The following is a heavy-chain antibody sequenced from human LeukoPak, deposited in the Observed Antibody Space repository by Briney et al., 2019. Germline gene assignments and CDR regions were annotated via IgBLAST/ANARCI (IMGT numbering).Heavy chain of an antibody. CDR2: IYPGDYET. CDR3: AIPPGYCGNDCSFDH. D-gene: IGHD2-21*02. Sequence: GESLEISCEGSGYSFSNYWIGWVRQMPGKGLEWMGVIYPGDYETRYSPSFQGLVTISVDKSISTAYLQWSSLKASDTAMYYCAIPPGYCGNDCSFDHWGQGTLVTVSS. J-gene: IGHJ4*02. V-gene: IGHV5-51*01. CDR1: GYSFSNYW.